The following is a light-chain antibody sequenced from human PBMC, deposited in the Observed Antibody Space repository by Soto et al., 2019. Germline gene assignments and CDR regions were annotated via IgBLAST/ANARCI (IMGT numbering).Light chain of an antibody. CDR3: QQSYRTPT. J-gene: IGKJ5*01. CDR2: KAS. V-gene: IGKV1-5*03. CDR1: QSISSW. Sequence: DIQMTQSPSTLSASVGDRVTITCRASQSISSWLAWYQQKPGKAPKLLIYKASSLESGVPSRFSGSGSGTDYTLTISSLQPEDFATYYRQQSYRTPTFGQGTRLEIK.